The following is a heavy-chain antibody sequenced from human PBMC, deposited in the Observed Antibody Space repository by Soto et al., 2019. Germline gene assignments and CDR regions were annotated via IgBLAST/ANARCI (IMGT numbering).Heavy chain of an antibody. J-gene: IGHJ5*02. CDR1: GGSVSSGSYY. CDR2: IYYSGST. D-gene: IGHD2-2*01. V-gene: IGHV4-61*01. Sequence: SETLSLTCTVSGGSVSSGSYYWSWIRQPPGKGLEWIGYIYYSGSTNYNPSLKSRVTISVDTSKNQFSLKLSSVTAADTAVYYCARVLPIVVVPAAILAGWFDPWGQGTLVTVSS. CDR3: ARVLPIVVVPAAILAGWFDP.